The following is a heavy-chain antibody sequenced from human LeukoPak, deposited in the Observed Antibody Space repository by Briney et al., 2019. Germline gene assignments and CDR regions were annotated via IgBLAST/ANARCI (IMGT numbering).Heavy chain of an antibody. J-gene: IGHJ6*04. Sequence: PGGSLRLSCAASGFTFSSYDMNWVRHAPGHGLDRASYISSSGRTIYYAASVKGRFTISRDNAKNSLYLQMNSLRAEDTAVYYCAREAPQAYGMDVWGKGTTVTVSS. V-gene: IGHV3-48*03. CDR1: GFTFSSYD. CDR3: AREAPQAYGMDV. CDR2: ISSSGRTI.